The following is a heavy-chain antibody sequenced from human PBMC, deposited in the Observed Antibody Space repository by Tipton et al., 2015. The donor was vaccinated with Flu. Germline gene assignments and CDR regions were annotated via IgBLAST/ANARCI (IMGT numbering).Heavy chain of an antibody. CDR3: AKGGCVLVSAATCGMDV. CDR2: ISYQGSDH. V-gene: IGHV3-30*18. D-gene: IGHD2-2*01. J-gene: IGHJ6*02. CDR1: GFTVTSSY. Sequence: QVQLVQSGGGLIQPGGSLRLSCAASGFTVTSSYMSWVRQAPGKGLEWVAVISYQGSDHYYADSVKGRFTISRDNSKNTVYMEMNSLRPEDTAVYYCAKGGCVLVSAATCGMDVCGQRTTVTVSS.